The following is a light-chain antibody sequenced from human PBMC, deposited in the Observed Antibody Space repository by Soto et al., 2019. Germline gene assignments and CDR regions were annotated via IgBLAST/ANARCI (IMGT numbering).Light chain of an antibody. CDR3: SSFPTASTFV. V-gene: IGLV2-14*01. Sequence: QSALTQPASVSGSPGQSITISCTGTSSDVGGSNYVSWYQQHPGKVPKLMIYEVFRRPSGVSNRFSGSKSGNTASLAISGLPAEDEADYYCSSFPTASTFVFGGGTKVTVL. J-gene: IGLJ3*02. CDR2: EVF. CDR1: SSDVGGSNY.